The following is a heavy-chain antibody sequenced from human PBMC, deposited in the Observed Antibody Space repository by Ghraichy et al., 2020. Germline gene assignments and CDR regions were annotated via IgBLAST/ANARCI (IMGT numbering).Heavy chain of an antibody. CDR1: EFTFDGYP. CDR2: LGADGRST. CDR3: AKEGWRLGEGVFDV. V-gene: IGHV3-23*01. D-gene: IGHD3-10*01. Sequence: GGSLRLSCAVSEFTFDGYPMTWVRQAPGKGLEWVSTLGADGRSTFYADSVKGRFTISRDKSKRTMYLQMNSLRADDTAVYYCAKEGWRLGEGVFDVWGQGTKVTVSS. J-gene: IGHJ3*01.